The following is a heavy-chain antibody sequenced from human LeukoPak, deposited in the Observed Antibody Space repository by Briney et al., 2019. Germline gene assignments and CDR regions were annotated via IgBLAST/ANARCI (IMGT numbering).Heavy chain of an antibody. V-gene: IGHV3-74*01. Sequence: PGGSLRLSCIASGFSFSGHWMHWARQLPGKGLVWVLRISPTGSTTSYADSVKGRFTVSRDNAKNTLYLQVNNLRAEDTAVYYCARGPNSNWSGLDFWGQGTLLTVSS. CDR2: ISPTGSTT. CDR3: ARGPNSNWSGLDF. D-gene: IGHD6-6*01. CDR1: GFSFSGHW. J-gene: IGHJ4*02.